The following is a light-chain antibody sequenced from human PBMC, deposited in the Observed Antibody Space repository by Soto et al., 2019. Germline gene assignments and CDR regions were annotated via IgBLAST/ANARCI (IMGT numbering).Light chain of an antibody. CDR2: EVS. CDR1: SSDVGSYNL. J-gene: IGLJ2*01. Sequence: QSALTQPASVSGSPGQSITISCTGTSSDVGSYNLVSWYQQHPGKAPKLMIYEVSKRPSGVSNRFSGSKSDNSASLTISGLQAEDEADYYCCSYAGSSTFVVFGGGTKVTVL. V-gene: IGLV2-23*02. CDR3: CSYAGSSTFVV.